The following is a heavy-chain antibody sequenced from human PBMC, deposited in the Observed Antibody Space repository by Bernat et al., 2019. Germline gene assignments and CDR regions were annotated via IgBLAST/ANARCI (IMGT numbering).Heavy chain of an antibody. CDR3: ARDQYGDYTYDY. J-gene: IGHJ4*02. V-gene: IGHV3-21*01. CDR2: ISSSTTYI. Sequence: EVQLVESGGGLVQPGGSLTLSCAASGFTFTTYSMNWVRQAPGKGLEWVSFISSSTTYIYYAASVKGRFTISRDNAKNSLYLKMNSLRADDTAVYYCARDQYGDYTYDYWGQGTLVTVSS. CDR1: GFTFTTYS. D-gene: IGHD3-3*01.